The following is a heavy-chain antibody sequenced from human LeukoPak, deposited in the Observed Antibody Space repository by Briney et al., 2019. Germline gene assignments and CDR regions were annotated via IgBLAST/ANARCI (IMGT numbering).Heavy chain of an antibody. Sequence: PGGSLRLSCAASGFTFSSCWMHWVRQAPGKGLVWVSRINSDGSSTSYADSVKGRFTISRDNAKNTLYLQMNSLRAEDTAVYYCASLDSGSYLNWFDPWGQGTLVTVSS. CDR3: ASLDSGSYLNWFDP. D-gene: IGHD1-26*01. V-gene: IGHV3-74*01. CDR1: GFTFSSCW. CDR2: INSDGSST. J-gene: IGHJ5*02.